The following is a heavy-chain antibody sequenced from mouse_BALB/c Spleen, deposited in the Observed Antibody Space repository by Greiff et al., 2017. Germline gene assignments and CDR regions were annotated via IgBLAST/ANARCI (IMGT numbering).Heavy chain of an antibody. D-gene: IGHD1-2*01. CDR3: ARDLHYYGHYAMDY. Sequence: DVHLVESGGGLVQPGGSRKLSCAASGFTFSSFGMHWVRQAPEKGLEWVAYISSGSSTIYYADTVKGRFTISRDNPKNTLFLQMTSLRSEDTAMYYCARDLHYYGHYAMDYWGQGTSVTVSS. CDR2: ISSGSSTI. V-gene: IGHV5-17*02. J-gene: IGHJ4*01. CDR1: GFTFSSFG.